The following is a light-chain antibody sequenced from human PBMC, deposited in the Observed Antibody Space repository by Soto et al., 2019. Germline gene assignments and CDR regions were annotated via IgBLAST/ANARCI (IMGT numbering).Light chain of an antibody. V-gene: IGKV3-15*01. CDR2: GAS. CDR3: QQYDNRWA. CDR1: QSVSNN. Sequence: EIVMTQSPGSLSVSPGERATLSCRASQSVSNNLAWYQHKPGQAPRLLISGASTTAAGVPARFSGSGSGTDFTLTISSLQSEDSAVYYCQQYDNRWAFGPGTKVDIK. J-gene: IGKJ1*01.